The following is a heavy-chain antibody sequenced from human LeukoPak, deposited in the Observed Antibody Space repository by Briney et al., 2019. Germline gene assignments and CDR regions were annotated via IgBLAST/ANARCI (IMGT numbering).Heavy chain of an antibody. Sequence: GGSLRLSCAASGFTFSSYAMSWVRQAPGKGLEWVSVIYSGGSTYYADSVKGRFTISRDNSKNTLYLQMNSLRAEDTAVYYCAREQLGPYYYYMDVWGKGTTVTVSS. CDR2: IYSGGST. V-gene: IGHV3-53*01. CDR3: AREQLGPYYYYMDV. CDR1: GFTFSSYA. J-gene: IGHJ6*03. D-gene: IGHD6-13*01.